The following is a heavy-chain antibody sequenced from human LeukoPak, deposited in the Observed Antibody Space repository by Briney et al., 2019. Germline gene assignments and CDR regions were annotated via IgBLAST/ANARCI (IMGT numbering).Heavy chain of an antibody. CDR1: GGSISSYY. Sequence: SETLSLTCTVSGGSISSYYWSWVRQPPGKGLEWIGSIYHSGNTFFNPSLKSRVTISIDKSNNQFSLDLTSVTAADTAVYYCARDDCSGRNYYAGWYLDVWGRGTPVTVSS. CDR3: ARDDCSGRNYYAGWYLDV. V-gene: IGHV4-38-2*02. J-gene: IGHJ2*01. D-gene: IGHD2-15*01. CDR2: IYHSGNT.